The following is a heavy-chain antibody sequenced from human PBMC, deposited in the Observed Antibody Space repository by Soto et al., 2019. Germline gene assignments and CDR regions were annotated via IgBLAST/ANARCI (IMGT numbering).Heavy chain of an antibody. Sequence: EAQLVESGGGLVKPGGSLRVSCAASGFNLSIYTMNWVRQAPGKGLEWVSSISGNNVYVYYADSVKGRFSISRDNAKNSLTMQMNSLRAEDTALYYCARDRCSGGSCYRTYAFDKWGQGTLVTVS. CDR2: ISGNNVYV. J-gene: IGHJ3*02. CDR1: GFNLSIYT. V-gene: IGHV3-21*01. D-gene: IGHD2-15*01. CDR3: ARDRCSGGSCYRTYAFDK.